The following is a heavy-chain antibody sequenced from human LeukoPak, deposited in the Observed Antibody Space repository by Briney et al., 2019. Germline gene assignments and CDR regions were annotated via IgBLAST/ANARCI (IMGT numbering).Heavy chain of an antibody. CDR2: IWYDGRNK. CDR1: GFTFSSYG. J-gene: IGHJ6*02. V-gene: IGHV3-33*01. CDR3: VRDGIAAAGTSYYYCYYGMDV. Sequence: GRSLRLSCAASGFTFSSYGMHWVRQAPGRGLEWVAVIWYDGRNKHYADSVKGRFTISRDNSKNTLYLQMNSLRAEDTAVYYCVRDGIAAAGTSYYYCYYGMDVWGQGTTVTVSS. D-gene: IGHD6-13*01.